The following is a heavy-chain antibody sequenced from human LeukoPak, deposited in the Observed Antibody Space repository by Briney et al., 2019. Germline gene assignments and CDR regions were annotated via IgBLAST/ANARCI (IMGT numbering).Heavy chain of an antibody. CDR2: IYHSGST. CDR1: GYSISSGYY. Sequence: SETLSLTCTVSGYSISSGYYWGWIRQPPGKGLEWIGSIYHSGSTYYNPSLKSRVTISVDTAKNQFSLQLSSVTAADTAVYYCARETTLTGFASGLGFNYWGQGTLVTVSS. V-gene: IGHV4-38-2*02. J-gene: IGHJ4*02. D-gene: IGHD6-19*01. CDR3: ARETTLTGFASGLGFNY.